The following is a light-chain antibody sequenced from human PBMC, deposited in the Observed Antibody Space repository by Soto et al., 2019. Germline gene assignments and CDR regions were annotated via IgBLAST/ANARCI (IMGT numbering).Light chain of an antibody. Sequence: EIVLTQSPATLSLSPGERATLSCRASQSVSGCLAWYQQKPGQAPRLLMYDASNRATGIPARFSGSGSGTDFILTISSLEPEDFAVYYCQQRSNWPSTFGGGTKVEIK. V-gene: IGKV3-11*01. CDR1: QSVSGC. CDR2: DAS. CDR3: QQRSNWPST. J-gene: IGKJ4*01.